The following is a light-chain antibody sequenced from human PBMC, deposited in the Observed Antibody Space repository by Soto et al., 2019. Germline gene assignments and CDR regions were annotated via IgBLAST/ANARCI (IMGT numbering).Light chain of an antibody. CDR1: QSVSSN. V-gene: IGKV3-15*01. CDR2: GAS. Sequence: EIVMTQSPATLSVSPGERATLSCRASQSVSSNLAWFQQKPGQTPRLLIYGASTRATGIPARFSGSGSGTEFTLTISSLQSEDFAVYYCQHYNNLPALHTFGLGTKLEIK. CDR3: QHYNNLPALHT. J-gene: IGKJ2*01.